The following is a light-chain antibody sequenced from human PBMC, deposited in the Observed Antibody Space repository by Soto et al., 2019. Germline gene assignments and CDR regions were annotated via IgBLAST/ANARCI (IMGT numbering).Light chain of an antibody. V-gene: IGLV2-14*01. CDR1: RRDIGDSNF. CDR3: ASFRSGTILV. CDR2: EVN. Sequence: QSVLTQPACVSGSPGQSVTISCTGPRRDIGDSNFISWYQHSPGKAPRLLIYEVNNRPSGVSKRFSGSKAGNTASLTISGLLDDDEADYFCASFRSGTILVFGSGTKVTVL. J-gene: IGLJ1*01.